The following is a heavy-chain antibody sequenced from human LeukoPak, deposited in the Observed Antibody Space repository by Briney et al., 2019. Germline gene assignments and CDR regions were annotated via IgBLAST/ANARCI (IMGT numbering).Heavy chain of an antibody. J-gene: IGHJ4*02. D-gene: IGHD3-10*01. CDR1: GFTFSSYW. V-gene: IGHV3-7*01. CDR3: ARASGDYGDY. CDR2: IKQDGSEK. Sequence: XXXAXGFTFSSYWMXWVRQAPGKGLEGVANIKQDGSEKYYVDSVKGRFTISRDKAKNSLYLQMNSLRAEDTAVYYCARASGDYGDYWGQGTLVTVSS.